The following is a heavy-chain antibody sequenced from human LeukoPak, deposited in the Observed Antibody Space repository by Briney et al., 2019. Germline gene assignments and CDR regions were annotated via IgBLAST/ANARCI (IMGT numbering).Heavy chain of an antibody. V-gene: IGHV4-39*02. J-gene: IGHJ4*02. D-gene: IGHD1-1*01. CDR3: TRRREGSDNRDY. CDR1: VGSISSGYY. Sequence: SETLSLTCTVSVGSISSGYYWGWIRQPPGKGLEWIGNVRYSGSTYYNPSLKSRVTTSVDTNKNHFSLRLSSVTAADTAVYYCTRRREGSDNRDYWGQGTLVTVSS. CDR2: VRYSGST.